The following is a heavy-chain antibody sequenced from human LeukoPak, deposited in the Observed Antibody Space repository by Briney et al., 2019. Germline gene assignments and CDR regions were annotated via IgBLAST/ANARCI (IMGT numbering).Heavy chain of an antibody. J-gene: IGHJ4*02. CDR3: ARDGSSYGHLY. V-gene: IGHV1-46*01. D-gene: IGHD5-18*01. CDR1: GYTFTNYF. Sequence: ASVQVSCKASGYTFTNYFIHWVRQAPGQGLEWMGLINPSDGSTSYAQNFQGRITMTRDTSTSTVYMELSSLRSEDTAVYYCARDGSSYGHLYWGQGTLVTVSS. CDR2: INPSDGST.